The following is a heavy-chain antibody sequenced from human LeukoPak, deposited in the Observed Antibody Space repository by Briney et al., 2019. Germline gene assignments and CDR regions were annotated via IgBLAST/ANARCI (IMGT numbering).Heavy chain of an antibody. J-gene: IGHJ5*02. D-gene: IGHD3-3*01. Sequence: GGSLRLSCAASGFTFSSYAMSWVRQAPGKGLEWVSAISGSGASTYYADSVKGRFAISRDNSKNSLYLQMNSLRAEDTAVYYCARTIFGVENWFDPWGQGTLVTVSS. CDR2: ISGSGAST. CDR3: ARTIFGVENWFDP. CDR1: GFTFSSYA. V-gene: IGHV3-23*01.